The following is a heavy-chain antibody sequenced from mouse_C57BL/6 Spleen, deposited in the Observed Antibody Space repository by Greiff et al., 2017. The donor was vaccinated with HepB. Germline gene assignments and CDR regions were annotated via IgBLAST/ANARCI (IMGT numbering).Heavy chain of an antibody. CDR3: ALYDGYYDWYFDV. D-gene: IGHD2-3*01. Sequence: EVQLQQSGPELVKPGASVKISCKASGYTFTDYYMNWVKQSHGKSLEWIGDINPNNGGTSYNQKFKGKATLTVDKSSSTAYMELRSLTSEDSAVYYCALYDGYYDWYFDVWGTRTTVTVSS. V-gene: IGHV1-26*01. J-gene: IGHJ1*03. CDR1: GYTFTDYY. CDR2: INPNNGGT.